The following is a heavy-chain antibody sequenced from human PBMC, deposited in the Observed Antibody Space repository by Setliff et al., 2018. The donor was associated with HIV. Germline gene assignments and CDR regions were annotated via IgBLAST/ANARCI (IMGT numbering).Heavy chain of an antibody. J-gene: IGHJ6*02. CDR3: ARASGCTNGVCYAYGYYSLDV. V-gene: IGHV3-74*01. D-gene: IGHD2-8*01. Sequence: PVGSLRLSCAASGFTLSDHWMHWVRQVPGKGLVWVSRTNNDGSITNYADFVKGRFTMSGDSAKNTLYLQMNSLRAEDTAVYYCARASGCTNGVCYAYGYYSLDVWGQGTTVTVSS. CDR1: GFTLSDHW. CDR2: TNNDGSIT.